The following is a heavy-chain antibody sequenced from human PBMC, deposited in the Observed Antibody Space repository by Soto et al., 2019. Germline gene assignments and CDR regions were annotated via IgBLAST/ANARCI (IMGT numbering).Heavy chain of an antibody. CDR3: VRALGYYYYYYGMDV. J-gene: IGHJ6*02. CDR1: GGSISSGDYY. Sequence: SETLSLTCTVSGGSISSGDYYWSWIRQPPGKGLEWIGYIYYSGSTYYNPSLKSRVTISVDTSKNQFSLKLSSVTAADTAVYYCVRALGYYYYYYGMDVWGQGTTVTVSS. V-gene: IGHV4-30-4*01. CDR2: IYYSGST. D-gene: IGHD2-15*01.